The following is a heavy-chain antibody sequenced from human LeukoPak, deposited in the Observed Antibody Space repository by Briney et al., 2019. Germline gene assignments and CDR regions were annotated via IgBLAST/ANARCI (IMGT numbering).Heavy chain of an antibody. CDR3: ARVLSEYSSSAEMYYYYGMDV. D-gene: IGHD6-6*01. J-gene: IGHJ6*02. Sequence: SETLSLTCTVSGAPITRYYWSWIRQPPGKGLEWIGYIYYTGSANYNPSLKSRVSISVDTSKNQFSLKLSSVTAADTAVYYCARVLSEYSSSAEMYYYYGMDVWGQGTTVTVSS. V-gene: IGHV4-59*01. CDR1: GAPITRYY. CDR2: IYYTGSA.